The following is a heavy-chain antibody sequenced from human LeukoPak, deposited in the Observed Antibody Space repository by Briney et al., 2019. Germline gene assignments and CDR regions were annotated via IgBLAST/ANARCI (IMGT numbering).Heavy chain of an antibody. CDR3: AKPKGSWFDYDY. J-gene: IGHJ4*02. V-gene: IGHV3-23*01. CDR1: GFTFSSYG. CDR2: ISGSGGST. D-gene: IGHD1-26*01. Sequence: GGSLRLSCAASGFTFSSYGMHWVRQAPGKGLEWVSAISGSGGSTYYADSVKGRFTISRDNSKNTLYLQMNSLRAEDTAVYYCAKPKGSWFDYDYWGQGTLVTVSS.